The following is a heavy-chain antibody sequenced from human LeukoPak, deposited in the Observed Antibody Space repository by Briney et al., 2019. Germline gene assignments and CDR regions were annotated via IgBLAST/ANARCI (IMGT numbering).Heavy chain of an antibody. CDR1: GFTFSSYD. Sequence: GGSLRLSCAASGFTFSSYDMHWVRQATGKGLEWVSAIGTAGDTYYPGSVKGRFTISREDAKSSLYLQMNSLRAGDTAVYYCARERMPYAGYSSSWNFDYWGQGTLVTVSS. D-gene: IGHD6-13*01. CDR2: IGTAGDT. V-gene: IGHV3-13*01. CDR3: ARERMPYAGYSSSWNFDY. J-gene: IGHJ4*02.